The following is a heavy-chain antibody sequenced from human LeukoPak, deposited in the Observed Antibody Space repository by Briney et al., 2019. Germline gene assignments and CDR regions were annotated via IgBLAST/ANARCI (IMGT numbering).Heavy chain of an antibody. CDR2: IYNTSNT. CDR1: GFTVRTSH. J-gene: IGHJ4*02. D-gene: IGHD1-14*01. CDR3: VRADNGFDH. V-gene: IGHV3-53*01. Sequence: GGSLRLSCAASGFTVRTSHMSWIRQAPGKGLEWVSLIYNTSNTHDADSVKDRFTISRDISTNTLYLQMSRLTSDDTAVYFCVRADNGFDHWGQGALVTVSS.